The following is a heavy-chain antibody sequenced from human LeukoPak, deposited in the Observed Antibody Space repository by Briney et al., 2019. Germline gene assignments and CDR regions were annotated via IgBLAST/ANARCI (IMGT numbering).Heavy chain of an antibody. CDR2: INQDGSSK. D-gene: IGHD3-10*01. CDR3: VRTRGGGNYGSSSRYYFDY. Sequence: GGSLRLSCVASGFTLSTHWMSWVRQAPGKGLEWVANINQDGSSKYYVDSVKGRFTISRDNAKNSLYLQMNSLRAEDTAVYYCVRTRGGGNYGSSSRYYFDYWGQGTLATVSS. J-gene: IGHJ4*02. V-gene: IGHV3-7*01. CDR1: GFTLSTHW.